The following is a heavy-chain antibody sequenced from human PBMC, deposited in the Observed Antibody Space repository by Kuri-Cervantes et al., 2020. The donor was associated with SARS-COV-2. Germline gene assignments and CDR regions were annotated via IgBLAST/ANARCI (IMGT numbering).Heavy chain of an antibody. J-gene: IGHJ3*02. CDR3: ARIVGNDAFDI. CDR1: GYSISSGYY. CDR2: IYHSGST. Sequence: SETLSLTCTVSGYSISSGYYWGWIRQPPGKGLEWIGSIYHSGSTYYNPSPKSRVTISVDTSKNQFSLKLSSVTAADTAVYYCARIVGNDAFDIWGQGTMVTVSS. D-gene: IGHD2-21*01. V-gene: IGHV4-38-2*02.